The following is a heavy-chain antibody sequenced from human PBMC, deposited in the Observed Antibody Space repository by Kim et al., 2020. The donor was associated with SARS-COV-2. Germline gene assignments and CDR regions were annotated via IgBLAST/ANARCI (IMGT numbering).Heavy chain of an antibody. D-gene: IGHD1-7*01. Sequence: SETLSLTCAVYGGSFSGYYWSWIRQPPGKGLEWIGEINHSGSTNYNPSLKSRVTISVDTSKNQFSLKLSSVTAADTAVYYCAGVTGTTSDFDYWGQGTLVTVSS. CDR3: AGVTGTTSDFDY. CDR2: INHSGST. CDR1: GGSFSGYY. V-gene: IGHV4-34*01. J-gene: IGHJ4*02.